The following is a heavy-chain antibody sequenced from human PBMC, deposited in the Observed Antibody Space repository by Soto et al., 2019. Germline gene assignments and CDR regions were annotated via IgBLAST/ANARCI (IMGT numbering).Heavy chain of an antibody. CDR3: ARHSDYDASLSWFDP. J-gene: IGHJ5*02. D-gene: IGHD5-12*01. CDR1: GGSINNYY. V-gene: IGHV4-59*01. CDR2: IYHNGST. Sequence: PSETLSLTCTVSGGSINNYYWSWIRQPPGKGLEWIGYIYHNGSTNYNPSLKSRITISLDKSKSQFSLKLNSVTAADTAVYYCARHSDYDASLSWFDPWGQGTLVTV.